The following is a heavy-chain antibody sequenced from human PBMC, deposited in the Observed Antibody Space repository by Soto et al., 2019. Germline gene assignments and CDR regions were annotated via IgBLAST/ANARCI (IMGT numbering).Heavy chain of an antibody. CDR3: AKGELRYFDWLPYFDY. V-gene: IGHV4-31*03. J-gene: IGHJ4*02. Sequence: QVQLQESGPGLVKPSQTLSLTCTVSGGSISSGGYYWSWIRQHPGKGLEWIGYIYYSGSTYYNPSLKSRVTISVDTSKNQFSLKLSSVTAADTAVYYCAKGELRYFDWLPYFDYWGQGTLVTVSS. CDR2: IYYSGST. CDR1: GGSISSGGYY. D-gene: IGHD3-9*01.